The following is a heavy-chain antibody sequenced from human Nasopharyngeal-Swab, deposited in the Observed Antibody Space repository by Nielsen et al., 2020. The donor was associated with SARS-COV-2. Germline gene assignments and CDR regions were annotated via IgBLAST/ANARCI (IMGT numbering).Heavy chain of an antibody. CDR1: GYSFTSYW. CDR3: ARQLMITFGGVIVTGAFDI. D-gene: IGHD3-16*02. Sequence: KVSCKGSGYSFTSYWIGWARQMPGKGLEWMGIIYPVDSDTRYSPSFQGQVTISADKSISTAYLQWSSLKASDTAMYYCARQLMITFGGVIVTGAFDIWGQGTMVTVSS. J-gene: IGHJ3*02. CDR2: IYPVDSDT. V-gene: IGHV5-51*01.